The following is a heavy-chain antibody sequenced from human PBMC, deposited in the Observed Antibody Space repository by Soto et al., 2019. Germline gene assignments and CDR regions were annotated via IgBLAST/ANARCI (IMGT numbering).Heavy chain of an antibody. CDR2: IIPIFGTA. D-gene: IGHD4-17*01. Sequence: QVQLVQSGAEVKKPGSSVKVSCKASGGTFSSYAISWVRQAPGQGLEWMGGIIPIFGTANYAQKFQGRVTITADESTSTAYMELSSLRSEDTAVYYCARRDRPYGDYDYYYYGMDVWGQGTTVTVSS. CDR3: ARRDRPYGDYDYYYYGMDV. CDR1: GGTFSSYA. V-gene: IGHV1-69*01. J-gene: IGHJ6*02.